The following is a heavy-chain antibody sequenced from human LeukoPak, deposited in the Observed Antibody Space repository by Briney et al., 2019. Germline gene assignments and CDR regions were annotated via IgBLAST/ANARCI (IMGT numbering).Heavy chain of an antibody. CDR2: IYTSGST. J-gene: IGHJ4*02. CDR1: GGSISSGSYY. V-gene: IGHV4-61*02. CDR3: ARDVGGTTDY. Sequence: SETLSLTCTVSGGSISSGSYYWSWIRQPAGKGLEWIGRIYTSGSTNYNPSLKSRVTISVDTSKNQFSLKLSSVTAADTAVYYCARDVGGTTDYWGQGTLVTVSS. D-gene: IGHD1-14*01.